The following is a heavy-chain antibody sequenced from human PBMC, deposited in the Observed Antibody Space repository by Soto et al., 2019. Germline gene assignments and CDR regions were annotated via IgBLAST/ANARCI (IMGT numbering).Heavy chain of an antibody. D-gene: IGHD3-10*02. CDR1: GGSISRSVYY. V-gene: IGHV4-31*11. CDR3: ARDPLVRGVVGWYFDL. J-gene: IGHJ2*01. CDR2: IHNSGTT. Sequence: QVQLHESGPALVKPSQTLSLTCAVSGGSISRSVYYCNWIRQHPGTGLEWIGYIHNSGTTYYNPSLKSRLTFSVDTSKNQFSLKLSSVTTADTAVYYCARDPLVRGVVGWYFDLWGRGTLVTVSS.